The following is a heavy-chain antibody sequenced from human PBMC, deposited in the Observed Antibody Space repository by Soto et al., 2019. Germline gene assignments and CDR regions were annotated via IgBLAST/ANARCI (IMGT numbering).Heavy chain of an antibody. Sequence: ASVKVSCKASGGTFSSYAISWVRQAPGQGLEWMGGIIPIFGTANYAQKFQGRVTITADESTSTAYMELSSLRSEDTAVYYCAREYSGYDYALFWFDPWGQGTLVTVSS. D-gene: IGHD5-12*01. CDR2: IIPIFGTA. J-gene: IGHJ5*02. CDR1: GGTFSSYA. CDR3: AREYSGYDYALFWFDP. V-gene: IGHV1-69*13.